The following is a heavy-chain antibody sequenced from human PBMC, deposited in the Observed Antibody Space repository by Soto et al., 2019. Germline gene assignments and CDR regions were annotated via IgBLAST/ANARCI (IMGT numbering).Heavy chain of an antibody. CDR2: IDYDGTTT. Sequence: EVQLVESGGGLVQPGGSLRLSCVASGFAFDSYWMHWVRQVPGEGPVWVSRIDYDGTTTTYTDSVKGRFTIFRDNAKNTLYLQMNSVRVEDTAVYYCTRGPRPSSAGTGAYWGQGTLVTVSS. D-gene: IGHD6-13*01. CDR3: TRGPRPSSAGTGAY. V-gene: IGHV3-74*01. CDR1: GFAFDSYW. J-gene: IGHJ4*02.